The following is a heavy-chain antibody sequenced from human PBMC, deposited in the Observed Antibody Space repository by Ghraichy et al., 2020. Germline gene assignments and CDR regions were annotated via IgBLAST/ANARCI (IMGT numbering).Heavy chain of an antibody. Sequence: SETLSLTCAVYGGSFSGYYWSWIRQPPGKGLEWIGEINHSGSTNYNPSLKSRVTISVDTSKNQFSLKLSSVTAADTAVYYCARGVGVVVPALFRIRYYYYMDVWGKGTTVTVSS. CDR3: ARGVGVVVPALFRIRYYYYMDV. D-gene: IGHD2-2*01. CDR2: INHSGST. V-gene: IGHV4-34*01. CDR1: GGSFSGYY. J-gene: IGHJ6*03.